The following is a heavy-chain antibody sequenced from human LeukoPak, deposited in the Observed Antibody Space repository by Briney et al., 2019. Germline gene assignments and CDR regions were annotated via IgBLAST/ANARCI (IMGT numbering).Heavy chain of an antibody. CDR2: VSYDGSNK. CDR1: GFTFSSYA. J-gene: IGHJ3*02. V-gene: IGHV3-30-3*01. Sequence: SGGSLRLSCAASGFTFSSYAMSWVRQAPGKGLEWVAVVSYDGSNKYYADSVKGRFTISRDNSKNTLYLQMNSLRAEDTAVYYCAKGRLRSNGFDAFDIWGQGTMVTVSS. CDR3: AKGRLRSNGFDAFDI. D-gene: IGHD4-17*01.